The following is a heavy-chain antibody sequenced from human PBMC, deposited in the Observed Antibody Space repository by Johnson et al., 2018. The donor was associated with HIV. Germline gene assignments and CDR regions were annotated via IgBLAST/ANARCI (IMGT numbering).Heavy chain of an antibody. D-gene: IGHD6-13*01. CDR1: GFTFISYW. Sequence: VQLVESGGGLVQPGGSLRLSCAASGFTFISYWMHWVRQAPGKGLVWVSRINNDGRSTTYADSVKGRFAISRDNAKNTLYLQMNSLRAEDTAVYCCARERIGYSGSGDAFDIWGQGTMVTVSS. CDR3: ARERIGYSGSGDAFDI. J-gene: IGHJ3*02. CDR2: INNDGRST. V-gene: IGHV3-74*01.